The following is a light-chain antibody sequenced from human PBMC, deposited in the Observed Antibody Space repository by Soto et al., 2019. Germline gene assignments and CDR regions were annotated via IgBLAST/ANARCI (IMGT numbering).Light chain of an antibody. J-gene: IGKJ3*01. Sequence: DIHMTQSPSSLSASVGDTVTITCRASQGISNSLAWFQQKPGRVPQFLIYAASTLQPGVPPRFSGSGSGTDFTLTISSLQPEDVATYYCQNYNSAPLTFGPGTIVEIK. CDR2: AAS. CDR1: QGISNS. CDR3: QNYNSAPLT. V-gene: IGKV1-27*01.